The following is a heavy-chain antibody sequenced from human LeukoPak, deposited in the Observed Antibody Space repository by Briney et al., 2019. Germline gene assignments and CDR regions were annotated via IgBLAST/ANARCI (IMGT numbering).Heavy chain of an antibody. V-gene: IGHV3-74*01. CDR2: VNDDGGTK. CDR3: ARAVSSGWFRLDL. D-gene: IGHD6-19*01. CDR1: GFSFGSYW. Sequence: GGSLRLSCAASGFSFGSYWMHWVGQAPGKGLVWVSRVNDDGGTKSYADFVGGRFTISRDNAKNTLYLQMNYLRDEDTAVYYCARAVSSGWFRLDLWGQGTLVTVSS. J-gene: IGHJ5*02.